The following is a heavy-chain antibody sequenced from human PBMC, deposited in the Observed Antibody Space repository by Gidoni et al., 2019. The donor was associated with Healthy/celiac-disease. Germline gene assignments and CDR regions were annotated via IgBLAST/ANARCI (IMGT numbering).Heavy chain of an antibody. D-gene: IGHD3-22*01. CDR3: ARHDYYDSSGYPDY. CDR2: IDPGDSYT. Sequence: DVQLVQSGAEVTAPGASLRLSCKGSGYSFTSYWISWVRQRPGKGLEWMGRIDPGDSYTNYSPSFQGHVTISADKSISTAYLQWSSLKASDTAMYYCARHDYYDSSGYPDYWGQGTLVTVSS. V-gene: IGHV5-10-1*03. J-gene: IGHJ4*02. CDR1: GYSFTSYW.